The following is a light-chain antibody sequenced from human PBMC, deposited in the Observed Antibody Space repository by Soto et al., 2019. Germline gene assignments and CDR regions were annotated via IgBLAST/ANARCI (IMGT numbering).Light chain of an antibody. V-gene: IGKV1-27*01. J-gene: IGKJ4*01. CDR3: HNYNSAPPAGA. CDR2: GAS. Sequence: DVQMTQSPSSLSASVGDKVTITCRASQDIRTLLAWYQQRPGKVPKVLIYGASTLQSGVPSRFSGSGSGTDFTLNISSLQPEDVATYYCHNYNSAPPAGAFGGGTKVDLK. CDR1: QDIRTL.